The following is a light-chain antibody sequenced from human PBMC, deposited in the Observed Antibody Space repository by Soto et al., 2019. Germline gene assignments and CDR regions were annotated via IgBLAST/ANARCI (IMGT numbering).Light chain of an antibody. CDR2: GAS. CDR3: QQYGSSPQT. CDR1: QRVSSNY. J-gene: IGKJ1*01. Sequence: EIVLTQSPGTLSLSPGERATLSCRASQRVSSNYLAWYQQKPGQAPRLFIYGASSRATGIPDRFSGSGSGTDFTLTISRLEPEDFAVYYCQQYGSSPQTFGQGTKVDIK. V-gene: IGKV3-20*01.